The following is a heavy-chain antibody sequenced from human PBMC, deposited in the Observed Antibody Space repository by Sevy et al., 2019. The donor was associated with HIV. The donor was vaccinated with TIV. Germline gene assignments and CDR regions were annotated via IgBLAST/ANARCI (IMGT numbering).Heavy chain of an antibody. V-gene: IGHV3-21*01. CDR2: ISSSSSYI. D-gene: IGHD2-8*01. J-gene: IGHJ6*02. Sequence: GGSLRLSCAASGFTFSSYSMNWVRQAPGKGLEWVSSISSSSSYIYYADSVKGRFTISRDNAKNYLYLQMNSLRAEDTAVYYCARDGFYCTNGVCYISYYYYGMDVWGQGTTVTVSS. CDR1: GFTFSSYS. CDR3: ARDGFYCTNGVCYISYYYYGMDV.